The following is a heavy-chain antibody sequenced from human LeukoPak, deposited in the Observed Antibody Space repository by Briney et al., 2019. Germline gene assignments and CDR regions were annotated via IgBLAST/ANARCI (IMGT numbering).Heavy chain of an antibody. CDR3: AKEGPVVVVAAGFDY. V-gene: IGHV3-7*01. Sequence: GGTLRLSCAASGFTFSSYGMSWVRQAPGKGLEWVANIKQDGSEKYYADSVKGRFTISRDNSKNTLYLQMNSLRAEDTAVYYCAKEGPVVVVAAGFDYWGQGTLVTVSS. CDR2: IKQDGSEK. J-gene: IGHJ4*02. D-gene: IGHD2-15*01. CDR1: GFTFSSYG.